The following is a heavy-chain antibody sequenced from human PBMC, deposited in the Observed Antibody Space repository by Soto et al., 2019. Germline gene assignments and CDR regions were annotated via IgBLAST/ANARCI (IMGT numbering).Heavy chain of an antibody. CDR1: GFTFSNYW. CDR2: IKEDGSDK. D-gene: IGHD4-4*01. J-gene: IGHJ4*02. CDR3: VTDRDYSKAY. V-gene: IGHV3-7*01. Sequence: LRLSCAASGFTFSNYWMNWVRQAPGKGLEWVANIKEDGSDKHYVDSVKGRFTISRDNPKNSLFLQMNSLRAEDTAVYYCVTDRDYSKAYWGQGTLVTVSS.